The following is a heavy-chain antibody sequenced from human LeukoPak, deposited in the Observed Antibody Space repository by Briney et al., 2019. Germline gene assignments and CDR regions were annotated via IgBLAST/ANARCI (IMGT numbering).Heavy chain of an antibody. Sequence: GGSLRLSCAASGFTVSSNYMSWVRQAPGKGLEWVSVIYSGGSTYYADSVKGRFTISRDNSKNTLYLQMNSLRAEDTAVYYCAKARDFWSGYSDYWGQGTLVTVSS. CDR2: IYSGGST. CDR1: GFTVSSNY. CDR3: AKARDFWSGYSDY. V-gene: IGHV3-53*01. J-gene: IGHJ4*02. D-gene: IGHD3-3*01.